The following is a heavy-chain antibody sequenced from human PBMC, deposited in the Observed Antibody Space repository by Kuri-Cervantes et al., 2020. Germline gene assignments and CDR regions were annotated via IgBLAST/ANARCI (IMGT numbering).Heavy chain of an antibody. CDR2: IIPIFGKA. CDR1: VYTFTSYY. Sequence: SVKVSCKASVYTFTSYYMHWVRQAPGQGLEWMGGIIPIFGKANYAQKFQGRVTITADESTSTAYMELSSLRSEDTAVYYCARGLCSGGSCYFSYFDYCGQGTLVTVSS. CDR3: ARGLCSGGSCYFSYFDY. J-gene: IGHJ4*02. D-gene: IGHD2-15*01. V-gene: IGHV1-69*13.